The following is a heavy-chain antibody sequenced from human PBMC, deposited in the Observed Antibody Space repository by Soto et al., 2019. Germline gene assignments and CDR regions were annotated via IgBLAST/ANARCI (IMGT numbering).Heavy chain of an antibody. V-gene: IGHV1-69*01. D-gene: IGHD6-13*01. J-gene: IGHJ4*02. CDR3: ASAYGTSWYGDW. Sequence: QVQLVQSGAEVKKPGSSVKVSCRASGGTFNNYAVTWVRQAPGQGLEWMGGTIPVSGTANYAQQFQGRVRITADESTNTVYMELSSLRSEDTAMYDWASAYGTSWYGDWWGQGTLVTVSS. CDR1: GGTFNNYA. CDR2: TIPVSGTA.